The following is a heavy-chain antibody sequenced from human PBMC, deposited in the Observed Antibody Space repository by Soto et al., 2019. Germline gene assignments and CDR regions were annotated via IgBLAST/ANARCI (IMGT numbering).Heavy chain of an antibody. V-gene: IGHV3-30*18. D-gene: IGHD3-10*01. J-gene: IGHJ6*03. CDR3: ANARGRGEQHYYMDV. Sequence: QVQLVESGGGVVQPGRSLRLSCAASGFTFSSYGMHWVRQAPGKGLEWVAVISYDGSNKYYADSVKGRFTISRDNSKNTLYLQMNSLRAEDTAVYYCANARGRGEQHYYMDVWGKGTTVTVSS. CDR2: ISYDGSNK. CDR1: GFTFSSYG.